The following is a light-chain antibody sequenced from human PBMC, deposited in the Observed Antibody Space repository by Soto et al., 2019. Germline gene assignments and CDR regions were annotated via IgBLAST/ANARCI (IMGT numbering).Light chain of an antibody. Sequence: EIVLTQSPATLSLSPGNRATHSCRASQSVSSYLAWYQQKPGQAPRLLIYDASNRATGIPARFSGSGSGTDFTLTITSLEPEDFAVYYCQQRSNWPSTFGGGTKVDI. V-gene: IGKV3-11*01. CDR2: DAS. J-gene: IGKJ4*01. CDR1: QSVSSY. CDR3: QQRSNWPST.